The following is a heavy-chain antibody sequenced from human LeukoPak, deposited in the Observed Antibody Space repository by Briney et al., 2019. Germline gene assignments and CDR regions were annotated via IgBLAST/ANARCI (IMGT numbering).Heavy chain of an antibody. V-gene: IGHV1-69*04. D-gene: IGHD7-27*01. CDR3: ARVPQLGDDAFDI. CDR1: GGTFSSYA. Sequence: ASVKVSCKASGGTFSSYAISWVRQAPGQGLEWMGRIIPILGIANYAQKFQGRVTITADKSTSTAYMELSSLRSEDTAVYYCARVPQLGDDAFDIWGQGTMVTVSS. J-gene: IGHJ3*02. CDR2: IIPILGIA.